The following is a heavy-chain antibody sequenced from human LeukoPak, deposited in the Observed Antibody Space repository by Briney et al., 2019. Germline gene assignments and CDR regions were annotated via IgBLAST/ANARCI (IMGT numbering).Heavy chain of an antibody. V-gene: IGHV3-30*03. Sequence: GGSLRLSCGASGFTFSSFDMHWVRQAPGEGLEGVAVISYDGSNKYYADSVKGRFTISRDNSKNTLYLQMNSLRAEDTAVYYCARGYSSSWYAVGFDYWGQGTLVTVSS. CDR2: ISYDGSNK. CDR1: GFTFSSFD. D-gene: IGHD6-13*01. J-gene: IGHJ4*02. CDR3: ARGYSSSWYAVGFDY.